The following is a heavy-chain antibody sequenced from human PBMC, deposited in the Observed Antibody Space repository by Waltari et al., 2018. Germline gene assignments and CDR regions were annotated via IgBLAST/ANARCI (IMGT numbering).Heavy chain of an antibody. CDR1: GFTFSSYW. CDR2: IKSDGIGV. CDR3: ARANPADFDY. Sequence: EVQLVESGGGLVQPGGSLRLPWAASGFTFSSYWISWVRQAPGEGLVWVSRIKSDGIGVNYADSVKGRFTISRDNAKNTVYLQMNSLRAEDTAVYYCARANPADFDYWGQGVLVTVSS. V-gene: IGHV3-74*01. J-gene: IGHJ4*02.